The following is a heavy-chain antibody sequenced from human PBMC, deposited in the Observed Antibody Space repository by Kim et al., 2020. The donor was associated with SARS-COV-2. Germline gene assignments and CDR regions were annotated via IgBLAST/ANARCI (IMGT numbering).Heavy chain of an antibody. CDR2: ISGSGGST. CDR3: AKAHLISSGWYGLGY. D-gene: IGHD6-19*01. V-gene: IGHV3-23*01. J-gene: IGHJ4*02. Sequence: GGSLRLSCAASGFTFSSYAMSWVRQAPGKGLEWVSAISGSGGSTYYADSVKGRFTISRDNSKNTLYLQMNSLRAEDTAVYYCAKAHLISSGWYGLGYWGQGTLVTVSS. CDR1: GFTFSSYA.